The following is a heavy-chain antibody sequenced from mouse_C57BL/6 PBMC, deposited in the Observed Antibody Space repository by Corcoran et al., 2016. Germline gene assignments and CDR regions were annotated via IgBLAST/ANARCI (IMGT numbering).Heavy chain of an antibody. CDR3: ARGITTVVEVGFAY. CDR2: INTYSGVP. J-gene: IGHJ3*01. CDR1: GYTFTPYG. Sequence: QIQLVQSGPELKKPGETVKISCKASGYTFTPYGMIWVKQAPGKGLKWMGWINTYSGVPTYADDFKGRFAFSLETSASTAYLQFNNLKNEDTATYFCARGITTVVEVGFAYWGQGTLVTVSA. D-gene: IGHD1-1*01. V-gene: IGHV9-3*01.